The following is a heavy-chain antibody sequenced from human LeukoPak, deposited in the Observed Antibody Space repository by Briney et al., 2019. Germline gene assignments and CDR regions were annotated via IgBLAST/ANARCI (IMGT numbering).Heavy chain of an antibody. J-gene: IGHJ4*02. V-gene: IGHV4-59*08. CDR1: GASISSYY. Sequence: SETLSLTCTVSGASISSYYWTWIRQSPGQGLEWIGYIYHTGATTYNPSLKSRVTMSIDTSKRRFSLKLTSVTAADTAVYFCARYGVSGWVIDNWGQGTLVTVSS. CDR3: ARYGVSGWVIDN. CDR2: IYHTGAT. D-gene: IGHD6-19*01.